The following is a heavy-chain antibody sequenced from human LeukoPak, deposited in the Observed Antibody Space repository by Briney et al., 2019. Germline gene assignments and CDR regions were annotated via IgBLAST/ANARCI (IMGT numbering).Heavy chain of an antibody. CDR2: IGGSGDSP. J-gene: IGHJ4*02. CDR1: GFTFSSYA. V-gene: IGHV3-23*01. CDR3: AKSNVDDFWSGYDY. D-gene: IGHD3-3*01. Sequence: PGGSLRLSCAASGFTFSSYAMTGVRQAPGKGLEWVSIIGGSGDSPYYADSVKGRFTISRDNSKNRLFLQMNSLRAEDTALYYCAKSNVDDFWSGYDYWGQGTLVTVSS.